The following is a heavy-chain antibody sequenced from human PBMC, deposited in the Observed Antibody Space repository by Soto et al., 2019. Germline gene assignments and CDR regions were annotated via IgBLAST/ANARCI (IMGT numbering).Heavy chain of an antibody. D-gene: IGHD1-26*01. V-gene: IGHV4-39*01. CDR1: GGSITSNAYY. Sequence: QLQLQESGPGLVKPSETLSLTCTVSGGSITSNAYYWGWIRQPPGKGLEWLGDIYSSGSASYNPSLKSRVTMFVDTSKNQFSLKLSPVTAADQAVYYCASRPKRGSYSWCFDYWGQGDMVIVSS. CDR3: ASRPKRGSYSWCFDY. J-gene: IGHJ4*02. CDR2: IYSSGSA.